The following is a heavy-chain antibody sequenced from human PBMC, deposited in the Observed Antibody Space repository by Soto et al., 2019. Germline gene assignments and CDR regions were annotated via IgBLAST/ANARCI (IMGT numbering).Heavy chain of an antibody. D-gene: IGHD5-18*01. CDR3: ARHVGADTAMVDYYYYGMDV. Sequence: GESLKISCKGSGYSFTSYWISWVRQMPGKGLEWMGRIDPSDSYTNYSPSFQGHVTISADKSISTAYLQWSSLKASDTAMYYCARHVGADTAMVDYYYYGMDVWGQGTTVTVSS. CDR2: IDPSDSYT. V-gene: IGHV5-10-1*01. J-gene: IGHJ6*02. CDR1: GYSFTSYW.